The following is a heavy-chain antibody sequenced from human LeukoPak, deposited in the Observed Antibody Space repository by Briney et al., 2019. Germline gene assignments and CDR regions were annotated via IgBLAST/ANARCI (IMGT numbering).Heavy chain of an antibody. V-gene: IGHV3-21*01. CDR2: ISSSSSSYI. CDR3: ARYFPPLWSEVFDAFDI. CDR1: GFTFSSYS. Sequence: PGGSLRLSCAASGFTFSSYSMNWVRQAPGKGLEWVSSISSSSSSYIYYADSVKGRFTISRDNAKNSLYLQMNSLRAEDTAVYYCARYFPPLWSEVFDAFDIWGQGTMVTVSS. J-gene: IGHJ3*02. D-gene: IGHD3-10*01.